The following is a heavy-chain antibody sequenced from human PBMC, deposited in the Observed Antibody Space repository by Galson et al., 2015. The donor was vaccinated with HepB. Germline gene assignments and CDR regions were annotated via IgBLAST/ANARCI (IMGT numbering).Heavy chain of an antibody. CDR3: ARMGTTVSATWFDP. CDR1: GVG. V-gene: IGHV2-5*02. Sequence: GVGVGWIRQAPGKAPEWLALIYWDDDKRYNPSLIKRLTISKDTSTDQVVLRMTNMDPMDTGTYYCARMGTTVSATWFDPWGPGTLVTVSS. D-gene: IGHD1/OR15-1a*01. CDR2: IYWDDDK. J-gene: IGHJ5*02.